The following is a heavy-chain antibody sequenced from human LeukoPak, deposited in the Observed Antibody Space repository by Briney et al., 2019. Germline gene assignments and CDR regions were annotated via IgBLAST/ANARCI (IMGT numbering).Heavy chain of an antibody. D-gene: IGHD6-13*01. V-gene: IGHV4-59*01. J-gene: IGHJ4*02. CDR3: ARENAAAGAHYFDY. CDR2: IYYSGST. CDR1: GGSISSYY. Sequence: PSETLSLTCTVSGGSISSYYWSWIRQPPGKGLEWIGYIYYSGSTNYNPSLRSRVTISVDTSKNQFSLKLSSVTAADTAVYYCARENAAAGAHYFDYWGQGTLVTVSS.